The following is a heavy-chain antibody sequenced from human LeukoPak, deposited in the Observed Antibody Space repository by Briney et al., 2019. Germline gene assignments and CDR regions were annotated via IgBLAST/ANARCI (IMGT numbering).Heavy chain of an antibody. J-gene: IGHJ6*03. D-gene: IGHD1-14*01. CDR2: ISWNSGSI. CDR3: ARTRSGPYYYYMDV. V-gene: IGHV3-9*01. Sequence: GGSLRLSCAASGFTFDDYAMHRVRQAPGKGLEWVSGISWNSGSIGYADSVKGRFTISRDNAKNSLYLQMNSLRAEDTALYYCARTRSGPYYYYMDVWGKGTTVTISS. CDR1: GFTFDDYA.